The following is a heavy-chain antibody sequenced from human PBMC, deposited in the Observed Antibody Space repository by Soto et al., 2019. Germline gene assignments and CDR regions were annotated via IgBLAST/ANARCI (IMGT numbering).Heavy chain of an antibody. CDR3: ARDRQVPATAYYYYYYGMDV. Sequence: QVQLVQSGAEVKKPGASVKVSCKASGYTFTSYGISWVRQAPGQGLEWMGWISAYNGNTNYAQKLQGRVTMTTDTATSTAYMELRSLRSDDTAVYYCARDRQVPATAYYYYYYGMDVWGQGTTVTVSS. V-gene: IGHV1-18*01. CDR2: ISAYNGNT. J-gene: IGHJ6*02. CDR1: GYTFTSYG. D-gene: IGHD2-2*01.